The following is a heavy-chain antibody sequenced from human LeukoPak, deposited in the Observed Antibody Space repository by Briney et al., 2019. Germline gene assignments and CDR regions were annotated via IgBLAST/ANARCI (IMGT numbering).Heavy chain of an antibody. CDR3: ARRYFDWLEYYYYGMDV. Sequence: GGSLRLSCAASGFTFTSYSMNWVRNAPGKGLEWVSSISSSSSYIYYADSVKGRFTISRDNAKNSLYLQMNSLRAEDTAVYYCARRYFDWLEYYYYGMDVWGQGTTVTVSS. V-gene: IGHV3-21*01. D-gene: IGHD3-9*01. CDR2: ISSSSSYI. CDR1: GFTFTSYS. J-gene: IGHJ6*02.